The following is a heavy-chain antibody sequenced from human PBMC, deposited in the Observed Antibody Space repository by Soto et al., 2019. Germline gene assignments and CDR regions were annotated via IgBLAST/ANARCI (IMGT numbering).Heavy chain of an antibody. V-gene: IGHV1-69*12. Sequence: QVQLVQSGAEVKKPGSSVKVSCKASGGTFSSYAISWVRQAPGQGLEWMGGIIPIFGTANYAQKFQGRVTITADESTSTAYMELSSLRSEDTVVYYCASGGGYCISTSCFDYYYYGMDVWGQGTTVTVSS. D-gene: IGHD2-2*01. J-gene: IGHJ6*02. CDR1: GGTFSSYA. CDR2: IIPIFGTA. CDR3: ASGGGYCISTSCFDYYYYGMDV.